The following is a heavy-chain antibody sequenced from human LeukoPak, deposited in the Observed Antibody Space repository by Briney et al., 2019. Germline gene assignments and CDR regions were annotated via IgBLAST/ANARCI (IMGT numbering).Heavy chain of an antibody. CDR2: INHSGST. J-gene: IGHJ4*02. Sequence: SETLSLTCAVYGGSFSGYYWSWIRQPPEKGLEWIGEINHSGSTNYNPSLKSRVTISVDTSKNQFSLKLSSVTAADTAVYYCARRKYSRYFDYWGQGTPVTVSS. V-gene: IGHV4-34*01. D-gene: IGHD5-18*01. CDR1: GGSFSGYY. CDR3: ARRKYSRYFDY.